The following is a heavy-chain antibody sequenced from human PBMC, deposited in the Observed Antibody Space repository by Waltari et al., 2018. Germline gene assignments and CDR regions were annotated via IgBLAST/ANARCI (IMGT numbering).Heavy chain of an antibody. D-gene: IGHD6-6*01. CDR1: GGSISSHY. CDR3: ARFRREITYSSSSWGWVDY. V-gene: IGHV4-59*11. Sequence: QVQLQESGPGLVKPSETLSLTCTVSGGSISSHYWSWIRQPPGKGLEWIGYIYYSGSTNDNPSLKSRVTISVDTSKNQFSLKLSSVTAADTAVYYCARFRREITYSSSSWGWVDYWGQGTLVTVSS. CDR2: IYYSGST. J-gene: IGHJ4*02.